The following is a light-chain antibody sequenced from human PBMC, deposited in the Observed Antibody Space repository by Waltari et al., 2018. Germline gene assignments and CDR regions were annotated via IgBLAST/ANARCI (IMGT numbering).Light chain of an antibody. Sequence: QSALTQPTSASGSLGQSVTISCTGTGSDVGGSKYVSWYQQYPGKAPKLLIYEVTKRPSGVPDRFSGSKSGNTASLTVSGLRAEDEGDYYCSSYAATNNVIFGGGTNLTVL. CDR2: EVT. CDR1: GSDVGGSKY. V-gene: IGLV2-8*01. CDR3: SSYAATNNVI. J-gene: IGLJ2*01.